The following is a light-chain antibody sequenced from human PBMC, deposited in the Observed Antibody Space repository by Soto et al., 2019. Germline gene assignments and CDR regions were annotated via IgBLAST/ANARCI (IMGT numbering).Light chain of an antibody. CDR2: AAS. CDR1: QSISTF. CDR3: QQYGSSLFT. Sequence: ELVMTQSPATLSVAPGERATLSCRASQSISTFLAWYQQKPGQAPRLLIYAASTRATGIPDRFSGSGSGTDSTLTISRLEPEDFAVYYCQQYGSSLFTFGPGTKVDIK. V-gene: IGKV3-20*01. J-gene: IGKJ3*01.